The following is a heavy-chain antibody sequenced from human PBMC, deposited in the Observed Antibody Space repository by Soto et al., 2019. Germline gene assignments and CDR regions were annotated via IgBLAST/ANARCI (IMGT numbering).Heavy chain of an antibody. CDR1: GGSISSYY. CDR2: IYYSGST. CDR3: ARASTGQLWYASYFDY. D-gene: IGHD5-18*01. Sequence: PSETLSLTCTVSGGSISSYYWSWIRQPPGKGLEWIGYIYYSGSTNYNPSLKSRVTISVDTSKNQFSLKLSSVTAADTAVYYCARASTGQLWYASYFDYWGQGTLVTVSS. J-gene: IGHJ4*02. V-gene: IGHV4-59*01.